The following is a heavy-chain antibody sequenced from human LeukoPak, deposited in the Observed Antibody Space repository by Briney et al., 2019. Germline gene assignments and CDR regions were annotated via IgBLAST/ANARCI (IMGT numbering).Heavy chain of an antibody. CDR3: ARADWFSFDY. D-gene: IGHD3-9*01. V-gene: IGHV3-7*04. CDR1: GFPFSSYW. CDR2: IKPDGGEK. J-gene: IGHJ4*02. Sequence: GGSLRLSCAASGFPFSSYWMSWVRQAPGKGLEWVATIKPDGGEKYYVDSVKGRFTISRDNAKHSLYLQMNSLRAEDTAVYYCARADWFSFDYRGQGTLVTVSS.